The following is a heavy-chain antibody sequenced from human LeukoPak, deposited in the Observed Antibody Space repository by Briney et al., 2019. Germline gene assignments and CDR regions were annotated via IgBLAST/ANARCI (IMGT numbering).Heavy chain of an antibody. V-gene: IGHV4-4*07. D-gene: IGHD6-6*01. J-gene: IGHJ4*02. Sequence: SETLSLTCTVSGGSISSYYWTWIRQPAGKGLEWIGRFYTSENTNYSPSLKSRVTMSADTSKNQFSLMLRSVTAADTAVYYCARVGGIAARPFDYWGQGTLVTVSS. CDR2: FYTSENT. CDR3: ARVGGIAARPFDY. CDR1: GGSISSYY.